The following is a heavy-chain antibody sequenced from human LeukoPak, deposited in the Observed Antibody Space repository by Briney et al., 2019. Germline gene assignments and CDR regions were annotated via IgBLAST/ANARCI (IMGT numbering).Heavy chain of an antibody. CDR1: GLTVSDNY. J-gene: IGHJ3*01. Sequence: GSLRLSCAASGLTVSDNYMGWVRQAPGKGLEWVSIIYSGGATQYIDSVKGRFTISRDTSKNTLYLQMNSLRPDDTAVYYCARDQTTVTSWHAFDLWGLGTMVTVSS. CDR3: ARDQTTVTSWHAFDL. CDR2: IYSGGAT. D-gene: IGHD4-17*01. V-gene: IGHV3-66*02.